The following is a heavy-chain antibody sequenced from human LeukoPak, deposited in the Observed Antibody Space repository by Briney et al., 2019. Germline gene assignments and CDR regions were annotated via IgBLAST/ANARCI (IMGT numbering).Heavy chain of an antibody. Sequence: PGGSLRLSCAASGFTFSSYGMHWVRQAPGKGLEWVAFIRYDGSNKYYADSVKGRFTISRDNSKNTLYLQMNSLRAEDTAVYYCAKDLVARANTVFDYWGQGTLVTVSS. J-gene: IGHJ4*02. D-gene: IGHD2-15*01. CDR3: AKDLVARANTVFDY. CDR1: GFTFSSYG. V-gene: IGHV3-30*02. CDR2: IRYDGSNK.